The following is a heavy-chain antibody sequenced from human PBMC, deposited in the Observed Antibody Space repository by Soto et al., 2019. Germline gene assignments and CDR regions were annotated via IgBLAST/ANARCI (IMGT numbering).Heavy chain of an antibody. D-gene: IGHD3-10*01. V-gene: IGHV3-53*01. Sequence: EVQLVESGGGLIQPGGSLRLSCAVSGFTVSNNYMSWVRQAPGKGLEGVSVIYSGGYTAYGDSVKGRFTISRDNSKNTLYLQINSLGADAAGLFYWGTRPGGGGYWGQGTLVTVSS. CDR1: GFTVSNNY. CDR3: GTRPGGGGY. J-gene: IGHJ4*02. CDR2: IYSGGYT.